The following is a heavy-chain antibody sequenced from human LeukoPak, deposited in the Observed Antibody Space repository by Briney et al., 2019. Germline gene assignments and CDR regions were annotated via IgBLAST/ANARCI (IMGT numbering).Heavy chain of an antibody. V-gene: IGHV4-38-2*02. Sequence: SETLSLTCTVSGYSISSGYYWGWIRQPPGKGLEWIGSIYHSGSTYYNPSLKSRVTISVDTSKNQFSLKLSSVTAADTAVYYCATNWQLVSFVDYWGQGTLVTVSS. D-gene: IGHD6-13*01. CDR2: IYHSGST. CDR1: GYSISSGYY. CDR3: ATNWQLVSFVDY. J-gene: IGHJ4*02.